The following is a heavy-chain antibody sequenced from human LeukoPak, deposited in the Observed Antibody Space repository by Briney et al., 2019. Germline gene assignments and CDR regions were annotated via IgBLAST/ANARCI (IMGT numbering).Heavy chain of an antibody. CDR1: GDSITSGGFY. D-gene: IGHD6-6*01. CDR2: IYSSGGS. V-gene: IGHV4-31*03. J-gene: IGHJ5*02. Sequence: PSQTLSLTCTVSGDSITSGGFYWSWIRQLPGKGLEWIGYIYSSGGSYYKPSLKSRVAISVDTSKNQLSLKLTSVTAADTAVYYCARRTLAARPDEDWFDPWGQGTLVAVSS. CDR3: ARRTLAARPDEDWFDP.